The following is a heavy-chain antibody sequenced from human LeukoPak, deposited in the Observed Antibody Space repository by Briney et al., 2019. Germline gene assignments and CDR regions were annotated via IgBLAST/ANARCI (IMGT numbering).Heavy chain of an antibody. V-gene: IGHV1-8*01. Sequence: ASVKVSCKASGYTFTNYDINWVRQATGLGLEWIGWMNPNSGATGYAEKFQGRVTMTRSTSISVAYMELGSLTSEDTAVYYCTRPQPRNCRGDSCDDYWGQGTLVTVSS. CDR2: MNPNSGAT. CDR3: TRPQPRNCRGDSCDDY. CDR1: GYTFTNYD. J-gene: IGHJ4*02. D-gene: IGHD2-15*01.